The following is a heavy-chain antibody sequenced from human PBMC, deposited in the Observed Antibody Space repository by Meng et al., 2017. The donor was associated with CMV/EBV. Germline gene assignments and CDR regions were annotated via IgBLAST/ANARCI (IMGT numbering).Heavy chain of an antibody. D-gene: IGHD7-27*01. CDR3: ARESTGDWFDP. CDR2: ISSSSSYI. J-gene: IGHJ5*02. V-gene: IGHV3-21*01. CDR1: GFTFSSYS. Sequence: EVQLVESGGGLVKPGGSLRLSCAASGFTFSSYSMNWVRQAPGKGLEWVSSISSSSSYIYYADSVKGRFTISRDNARNSLYLQMNSLRAEDTAVYYCARESTGDWFDPWGQGTLVTVSS.